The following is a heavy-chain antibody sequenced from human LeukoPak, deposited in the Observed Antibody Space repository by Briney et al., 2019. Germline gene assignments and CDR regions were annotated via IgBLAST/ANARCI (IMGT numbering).Heavy chain of an antibody. J-gene: IGHJ4*02. CDR2: IYYTGTT. CDR1: GASISSSY. Sequence: SETLSLTCTVSGASISSSYWTWLRQPPGKGLEWIGYIYYTGTTNYNPSLKSRVTISVDTSKNQFSLRLSSVTAADTAVYYCARERGYSSSSIDYWGQGTLVTVSS. CDR3: ARERGYSSSSIDY. D-gene: IGHD6-6*01. V-gene: IGHV4-59*01.